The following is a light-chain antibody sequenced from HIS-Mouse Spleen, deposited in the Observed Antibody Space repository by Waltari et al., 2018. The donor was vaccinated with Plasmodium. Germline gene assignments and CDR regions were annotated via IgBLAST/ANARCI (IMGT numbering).Light chain of an antibody. Sequence: QSALTQPRSESGSPGQSVTISCTGTSSDVGGYNYVSWYQQHPGKAPKLMIYDVSKRPSGVPDRFSGSKSGNTASLTISGLQAEDEADYYCCSYAGSYTLVFG. V-gene: IGLV2-11*01. J-gene: IGLJ2*01. CDR1: SSDVGGYNY. CDR2: DVS. CDR3: CSYAGSYTLV.